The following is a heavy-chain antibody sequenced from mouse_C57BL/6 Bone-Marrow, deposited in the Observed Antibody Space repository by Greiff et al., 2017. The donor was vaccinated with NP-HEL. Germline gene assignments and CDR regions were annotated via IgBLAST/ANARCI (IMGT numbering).Heavy chain of an antibody. CDR1: GFTFSSYG. V-gene: IGHV5-6*02. CDR2: ISSGGSYT. J-gene: IGHJ4*01. CDR3: ARRGPYSNLYYAMDY. Sequence: EVMLVESGGDLVKPGGSLKLSCAASGFTFSSYGMSWVRQTPDKRLEWVATISSGGSYTYYPDSVKGRFTISRDNAKNTLYRQMSSLKSEDTAMYYCARRGPYSNLYYAMDYWGQGTSVTVSS. D-gene: IGHD2-5*01.